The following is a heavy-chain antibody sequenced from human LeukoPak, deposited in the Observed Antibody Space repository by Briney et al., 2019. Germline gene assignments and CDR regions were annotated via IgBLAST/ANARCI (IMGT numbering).Heavy chain of an antibody. V-gene: IGHV3-53*01. D-gene: IGHD2-15*01. CDR1: GFIASSNY. J-gene: IGHJ4*02. CDR2: IYSGGST. Sequence: GGSLSLSCTASGFIASSNYMSWVRQAPGKGLEWVSLIYSGGSTYYADYVRGRSTISRDKSNNTLYLQMNSLRDEDTAVYYCATGGRSGVAFESWGQGTLVTVSS. CDR3: ATGGRSGVAFES.